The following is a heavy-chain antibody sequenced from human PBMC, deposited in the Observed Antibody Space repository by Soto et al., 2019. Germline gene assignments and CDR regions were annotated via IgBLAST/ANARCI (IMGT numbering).Heavy chain of an antibody. CDR1: GGTFSSYA. V-gene: IGHV1-69*13. J-gene: IGHJ4*02. Sequence: SVKVSCKASGGTFSSYAISWVRQAPGQGLEWMGGIIPIFGTANYAQKFQGRVTITADESTSTAYMELSSLRSEDTAVYYCAREGGSSRGFFGYWGQGTLVTVSS. CDR3: AREGGSSRGFFGY. D-gene: IGHD6-6*01. CDR2: IIPIFGTA.